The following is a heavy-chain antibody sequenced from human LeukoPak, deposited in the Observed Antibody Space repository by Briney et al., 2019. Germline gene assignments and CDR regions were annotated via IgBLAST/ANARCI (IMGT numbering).Heavy chain of an antibody. CDR2: IYYSGST. V-gene: IGHV4-30-4*07. Sequence: SETLSLTCAVSGGSISSGGYSWSWIRQPPGKGLEWIGYIYYSGSTYYNPSLKSRVTISVDTSKNQFSLKLSSVTAADTAVYYCARGPQGHYYYYMDVWGKGTTVTVSS. J-gene: IGHJ6*03. CDR1: GGSISSGGYS. CDR3: ARGPQGHYYYYMDV.